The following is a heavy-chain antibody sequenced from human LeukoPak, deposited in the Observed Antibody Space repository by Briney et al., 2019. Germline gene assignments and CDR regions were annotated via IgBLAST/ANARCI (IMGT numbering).Heavy chain of an antibody. J-gene: IGHJ1*01. CDR2: IWYDGSNK. CDR1: GFTFSSYG. Sequence: GRSLRLSCAASGFTFSSYGMHWVRQAPGKGLEWVAVIWYDGSNKYYADSVKGRFTISRDNSKNTLYLQMNSLRAEDTAVYYCARDSSGYYPLEYFQHWGQGTLSPSPQ. V-gene: IGHV3-33*01. D-gene: IGHD3-22*01. CDR3: ARDSSGYYPLEYFQH.